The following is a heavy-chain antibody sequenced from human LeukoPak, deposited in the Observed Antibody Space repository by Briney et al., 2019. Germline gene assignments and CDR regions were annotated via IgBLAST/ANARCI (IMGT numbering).Heavy chain of an antibody. Sequence: GGSLRLSCAASGFTFSSYWMHWVRQAPGKGLEWISSISSRSDYKYYAASVKGQFTISRDNAKKSLYLHMSSLRVDDTAVYYCVRDQDYCTASSCSFYFDYWGQGTLVTVSS. CDR2: ISSRSDYK. CDR3: VRDQDYCTASSCSFYFDY. CDR1: GFTFSSYW. D-gene: IGHD2-2*01. J-gene: IGHJ4*02. V-gene: IGHV3-21*01.